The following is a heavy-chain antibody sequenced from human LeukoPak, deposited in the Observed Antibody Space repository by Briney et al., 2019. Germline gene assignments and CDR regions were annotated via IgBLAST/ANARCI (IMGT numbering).Heavy chain of an antibody. V-gene: IGHV3-30*18. Sequence: PGGSLRLSCAASGFTFSDYYMSWIRQAPGKRLEWVAVISYDGSNKYYADSVKGRFTISRDNSKNTLYLQMNSLRAEDTAVYYCAKGRRSSTSCEFDYWGQGTLVTVSS. J-gene: IGHJ4*02. D-gene: IGHD2-2*01. CDR2: ISYDGSNK. CDR3: AKGRRSSTSCEFDY. CDR1: GFTFSDYY.